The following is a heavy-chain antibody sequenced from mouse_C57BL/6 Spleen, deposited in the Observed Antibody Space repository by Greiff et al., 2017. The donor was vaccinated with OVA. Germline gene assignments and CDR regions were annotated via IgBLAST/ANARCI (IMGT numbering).Heavy chain of an antibody. D-gene: IGHD4-1*01. CDR1: GFTFNTYA. V-gene: IGHV10-3*01. Sequence: GGGLVQPKGSLKLSCAASGFTFNTYAMHWVRQAPGKGLEWVARVRSKSSNYATYYADSVKDRFTISRDDSQSMLYLQMNNLKTEDTAMYYCVRDRANWDWFAYWGQGTLVTVSA. J-gene: IGHJ3*01. CDR2: VRSKSSNYAT. CDR3: VRDRANWDWFAY.